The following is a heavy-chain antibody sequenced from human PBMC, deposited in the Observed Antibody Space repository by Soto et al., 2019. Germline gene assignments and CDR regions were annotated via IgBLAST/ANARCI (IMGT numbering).Heavy chain of an antibody. CDR3: ARDLSYYDSSAYYSFDY. CDR1: GYSISSYYY. J-gene: IGHJ4*02. V-gene: IGHV4-38-2*02. CDR2: IYHGGST. D-gene: IGHD3-22*01. Sequence: SETLSLTCAISGYSISSYYYWAWIRQPPGKGLEWIGSIYHGGSTYYNPSLKSRVTISLDTSTNQFSLKLDSVTAADTAVYYCARDLSYYDSSAYYSFDYWGQGTPVTVS.